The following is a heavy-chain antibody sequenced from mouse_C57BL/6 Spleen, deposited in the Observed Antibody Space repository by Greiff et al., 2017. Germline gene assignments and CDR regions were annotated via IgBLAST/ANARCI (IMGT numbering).Heavy chain of an antibody. J-gene: IGHJ3*01. D-gene: IGHD1-1*01. Sequence: VKLQQPGAELVKPGASVKLSCKASGYTFTSYWMHWVKQRPGQGLEWIGMIHPNSGSTNYNEKFKSKATLTVDKSSSTAYMQLSSLTSEDSAVYYCARGDYGSSSFAYWGQGTLVTVSA. CDR1: GYTFTSYW. CDR3: ARGDYGSSSFAY. CDR2: IHPNSGST. V-gene: IGHV1-64*01.